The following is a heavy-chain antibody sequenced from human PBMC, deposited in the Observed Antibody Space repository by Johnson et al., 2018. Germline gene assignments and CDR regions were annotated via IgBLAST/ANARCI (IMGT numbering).Heavy chain of an antibody. CDR2: IWYDGSNK. CDR1: GFTFSSYG. J-gene: IGHJ6*02. D-gene: IGHD3-22*01. V-gene: IGHV3-33*01. Sequence: VQLLETGGGVVQPGRSLRLSCAASGFTFSSYGMHWVRQAPGKGLEWVAVIWYDGSNKYYADSVKGRFTISRDNSKNTLYLQMNSLRAEDTAVYYCARYDSSGYYYYAMDVWGQGTTVTVSS. CDR3: ARYDSSGYYYYAMDV.